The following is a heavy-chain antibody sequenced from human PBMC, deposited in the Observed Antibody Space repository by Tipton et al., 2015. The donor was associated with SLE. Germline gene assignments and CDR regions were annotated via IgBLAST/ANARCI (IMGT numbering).Heavy chain of an antibody. D-gene: IGHD1-26*01. CDR2: MNPNSGNT. Sequence: QSGAEVKKPGASVKVSCKASGYTFTSYDINWERQATGQGLEWMGWMNPNSGNTGYAQKFQGRVTMTRNTSISTAYMELSSLRSEDTAVYHCARGPLIVGATDDDYWGQGTLVTVSS. V-gene: IGHV1-8*01. CDR1: GYTFTSYD. J-gene: IGHJ4*02. CDR3: ARGPLIVGATDDDY.